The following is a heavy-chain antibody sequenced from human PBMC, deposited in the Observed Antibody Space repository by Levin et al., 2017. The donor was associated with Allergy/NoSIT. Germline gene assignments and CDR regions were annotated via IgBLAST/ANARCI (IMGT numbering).Heavy chain of an antibody. J-gene: IGHJ5*02. CDR3: ASLIPYYDFWSGYTPGWFDP. CDR1: GGSISSSSYY. D-gene: IGHD3-3*01. Sequence: SETLSLTCTVSGGSISSSSYYWGWIRQPPGKGLEWIGSIYYSGSTYYNPSLKSRVTISVDTSKNQFSLKLSSVTAADTAVYYCASLIPYYDFWSGYTPGWFDPWGQGTLVTVSS. V-gene: IGHV4-39*07. CDR2: IYYSGST.